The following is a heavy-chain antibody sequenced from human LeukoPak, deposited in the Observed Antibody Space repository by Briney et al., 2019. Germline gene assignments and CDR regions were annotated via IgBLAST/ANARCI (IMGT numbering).Heavy chain of an antibody. CDR1: GFTFSDYY. J-gene: IGHJ4*02. V-gene: IGHV3-11*06. D-gene: IGHD6-13*01. CDR3: ARMGIAAVGAYYFDY. CDR2: ISRNSYT. Sequence: GGSLRLSCAASGFTFSDYYMSWIRQAPGKGLEWVSYISRNSYTDYADSVKGRFTISRDNAKNSLYLQMASLRAEDTAVYYCARMGIAAVGAYYFDYWGQGTLVTVSS.